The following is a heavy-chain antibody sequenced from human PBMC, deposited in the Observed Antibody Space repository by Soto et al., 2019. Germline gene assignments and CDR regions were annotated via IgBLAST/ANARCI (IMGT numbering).Heavy chain of an antibody. J-gene: IGHJ4*02. CDR3: ARGSVGSGGSCTDFDY. D-gene: IGHD2-15*01. CDR1: GGTFSSYA. CDR2: IIPICGSA. V-gene: IGHV1-69*05. Sequence: ASVKVSCKASGGTFSSYAISWVRQAPGQGLEWMGGIIPICGSANYAQKFQGRVTMTRDASISTAYMELSRLRSEDTAVYYCARGSVGSGGSCTDFDYWGQGTLVTVSS.